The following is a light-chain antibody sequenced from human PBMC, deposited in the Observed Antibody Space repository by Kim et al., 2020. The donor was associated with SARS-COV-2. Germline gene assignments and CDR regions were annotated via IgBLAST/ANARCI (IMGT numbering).Light chain of an antibody. CDR3: QQYNDWPRT. Sequence: EIAMTQSPATLSVSPGQGATLSCRASQSISSNLAWFQQKPGQSPRLLIYGASTRATGVPARFSGSGVGTDFTLTISSLRSEDFAIYYCQQYNDWPRTFGQGTKLEI. V-gene: IGKV3-15*01. CDR1: QSISSN. J-gene: IGKJ2*01. CDR2: GAS.